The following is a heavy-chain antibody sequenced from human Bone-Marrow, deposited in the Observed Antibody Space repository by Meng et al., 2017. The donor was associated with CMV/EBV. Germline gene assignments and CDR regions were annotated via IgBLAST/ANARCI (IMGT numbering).Heavy chain of an antibody. CDR1: GGSVSSSNW. CDR2: INHSGST. V-gene: IGHV4-4*02. D-gene: IGHD3-3*01. Sequence: SETLSLTCAVSGGSVSSSNWWNWVRQPPGKGLEWIGEINHSGSTNYNPSLKSRVTISVDTSKNQFSLKLSSVTAADTAVYYCARAAVVIIRRADYWGQGTLVTVSS. CDR3: ARAAVVIIRRADY. J-gene: IGHJ4*02.